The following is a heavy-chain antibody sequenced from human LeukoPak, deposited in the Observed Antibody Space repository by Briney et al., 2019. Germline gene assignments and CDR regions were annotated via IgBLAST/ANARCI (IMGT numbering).Heavy chain of an antibody. Sequence: PSETLSLTCTVSGGSISSGSYYWSWIRQPAGKGLEWIGRVYINGRTDYNSSLGSRVTMSLDTSKNQFSLKLSSVTAADTAVYYCTSGIVYCFECSVYWGQGTLVTVSS. V-gene: IGHV4-61*02. J-gene: IGHJ4*02. CDR2: VYINGRT. CDR1: GGSISSGSYY. D-gene: IGHD3-22*01. CDR3: TSGIVYCFECSVY.